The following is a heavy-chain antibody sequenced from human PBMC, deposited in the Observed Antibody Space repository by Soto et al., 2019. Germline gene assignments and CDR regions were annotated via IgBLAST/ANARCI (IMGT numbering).Heavy chain of an antibody. CDR2: ISGSGGST. D-gene: IGHD7-27*01. Sequence: GGSLRLSCAASGFTFSSYAMSWVRQAPGKGLEWVSAISGSGGSTYYADSVKGRFTISRDNSKNTLYLQMNSLRAEDTAVYYCAKGNWGSNYYYYGMDVWGQGTTVTVSS. J-gene: IGHJ6*02. CDR3: AKGNWGSNYYYYGMDV. V-gene: IGHV3-23*01. CDR1: GFTFSSYA.